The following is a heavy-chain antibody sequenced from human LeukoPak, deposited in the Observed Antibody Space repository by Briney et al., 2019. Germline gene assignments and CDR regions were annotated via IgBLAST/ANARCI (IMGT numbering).Heavy chain of an antibody. CDR1: GFTFSTYG. V-gene: IGHV3-30*02. CDR2: IRYDGSIK. CDR3: ARSPAVYQLLSTNRDYYYMDV. D-gene: IGHD2-2*01. J-gene: IGHJ6*03. Sequence: GGSLRLSCAASGFTFSTYGMHWVRQAPGKGLEWVAFIRYDGSIKYYAESVKGRFTISRDNSKNTVYLQMNSLRPEDTAVYYCARSPAVYQLLSTNRDYYYMDVWGKGHTVTVTS.